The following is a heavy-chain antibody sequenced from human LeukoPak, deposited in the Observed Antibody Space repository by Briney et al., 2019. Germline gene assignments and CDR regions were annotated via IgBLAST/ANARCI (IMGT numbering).Heavy chain of an antibody. CDR1: GYTFTVYY. D-gene: IGHD2-15*01. V-gene: IGHV1-2*02. CDR2: INPNSGGT. CDR3: AREGRGWAFDI. J-gene: IGHJ3*02. Sequence: ASVNVSFKASGYTFTVYYIHWVRQAPGQGREGMGWINPNSGGTNYAQKFQGRVTITRDRSISTAYMELSRLRSDDTAVYYCAREGRGWAFDIWGQGTMVTVSS.